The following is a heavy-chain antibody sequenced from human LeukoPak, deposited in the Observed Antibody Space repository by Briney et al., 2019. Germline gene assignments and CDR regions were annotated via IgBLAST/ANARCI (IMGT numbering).Heavy chain of an antibody. CDR1: GFTFSTYG. J-gene: IGHJ4*02. V-gene: IGHV3-30*02. CDR3: AKGSGNYLTYYFDY. Sequence: GGSLRLSCAASGFTFSTYGMHWVRQAPGKGLEWVTFIRYDGINKYYVDSVKGRFTISRDNSKNTLYLQMNSLRAEDTAVYYCAKGSGNYLTYYFDYWGQGTLVTVSP. CDR2: IRYDGINK. D-gene: IGHD1-26*01.